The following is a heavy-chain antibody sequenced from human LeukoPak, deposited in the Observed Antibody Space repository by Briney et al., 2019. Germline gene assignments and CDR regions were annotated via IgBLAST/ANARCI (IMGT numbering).Heavy chain of an antibody. CDR1: GYTFTSYG. D-gene: IGHD5/OR15-5a*01. J-gene: IGHJ4*02. V-gene: IGHV1-18*01. CDR2: ISTYNGNT. Sequence: ASVKVSCKASGYTFTSYGINWVRQAPRQGLEWMGWISTYNGNTNYAPKLQGRVTMTTDTSTSTAYMELRSLRSDDTAVYYCASVSPPGVDYWGQGTLVTVFS. CDR3: ASVSPPGVDY.